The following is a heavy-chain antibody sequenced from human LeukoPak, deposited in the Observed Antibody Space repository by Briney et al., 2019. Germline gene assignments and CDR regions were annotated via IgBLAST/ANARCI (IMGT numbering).Heavy chain of an antibody. CDR1: GLTFSDYY. V-gene: IGHV3-23*01. CDR3: AKDKRRDSEYWFDP. Sequence: GGSLRLSCAASGLTFSDYYMSWIRQAPGKGLEWVSAISGSGGSTYYADSVKGRFTISRDNSKNTLYLQMNSLRAEDTAVYYCAKDKRRDSEYWFDPWGQGTLVTVSS. J-gene: IGHJ5*02. CDR2: ISGSGGST.